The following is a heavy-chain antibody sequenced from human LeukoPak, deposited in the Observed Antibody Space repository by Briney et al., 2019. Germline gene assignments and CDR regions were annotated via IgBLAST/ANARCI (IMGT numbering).Heavy chain of an antibody. CDR1: GGSVNNYY. D-gene: IGHD2-15*01. V-gene: IGHV4-4*07. CDR2: IYTRGST. Sequence: PSETLSLTCTVSGGSVNNYYWIWMRQPAGKGLEWIGRIYTRGSTNYNPSLKSRVTMSVDTSKNQFSLKLSSVTAADTAVYYCARGRYCSADICSGGDAFDIWGQGTMVSVSS. J-gene: IGHJ3*02. CDR3: ARGRYCSADICSGGDAFDI.